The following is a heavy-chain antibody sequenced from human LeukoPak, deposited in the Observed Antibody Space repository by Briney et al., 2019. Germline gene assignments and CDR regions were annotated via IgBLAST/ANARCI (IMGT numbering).Heavy chain of an antibody. CDR1: GGTFSSYA. J-gene: IGHJ6*03. CDR3: VGTTVTTVHYMDV. CDR2: IIPIFGTA. V-gene: IGHV1-69*05. D-gene: IGHD4-17*01. Sequence: SVKVSCKASGGTFSSYAISWVRQAPGQGLEWMGGIIPIFGTANYAQKFQGRVTITTDESTSPAYMELSSLRSEDTAVYYCVGTTVTTVHYMDVWGKGTTVTVSS.